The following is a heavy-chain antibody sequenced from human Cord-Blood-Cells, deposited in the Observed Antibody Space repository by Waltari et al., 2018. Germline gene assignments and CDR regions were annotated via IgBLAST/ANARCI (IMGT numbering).Heavy chain of an antibody. D-gene: IGHD6-13*01. J-gene: IGHJ4*02. Sequence: EVQLVESGGSLVKLGGSLGLSGAAAGFTVGNARRSWVSQAPGKWLEWVVRIKIKTDGGTTDYAAPVKGRFTISRDDSKNTLYLQMNSLKTEDTAVYYCTTGRGYSSSGDYWGQGTLVTVSS. CDR1: GFTVGNAR. CDR3: TTGRGYSSSGDY. CDR2: IKIKTDGGTT. V-gene: IGHV3-15*01.